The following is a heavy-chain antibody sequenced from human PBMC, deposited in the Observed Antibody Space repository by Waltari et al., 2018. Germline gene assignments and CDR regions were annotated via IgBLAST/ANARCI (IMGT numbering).Heavy chain of an antibody. V-gene: IGHV3-23*01. J-gene: IGHJ5*02. CDR3: AKKAKGRIAAAGRISNWNGDWFDP. Sequence: EVQLLESGGGLVQPGGSLRLSCAASGFTFSSYAMSWVRQAPGKGLERVSAIRGSGGRTYYADPVKGRFTISRDNSKNTLYLQMNSLRAEDTAVYYCAKKAKGRIAAAGRISNWNGDWFDPWGQGTLVTVSS. CDR1: GFTFSSYA. CDR2: IRGSGGRT. D-gene: IGHD6-13*01.